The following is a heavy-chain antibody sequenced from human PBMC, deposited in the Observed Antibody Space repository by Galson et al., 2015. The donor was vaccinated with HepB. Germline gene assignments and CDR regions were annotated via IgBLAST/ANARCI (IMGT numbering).Heavy chain of an antibody. J-gene: IGHJ3*02. CDR1: GYSFTSYW. D-gene: IGHD5-24*01. CDR3: AGLRDGYNYGDDALDI. CDR2: IEPSDSYT. V-gene: IGHV5-10-1*01. Sequence: QSGAEVTKPGESLRISCTGSGYSFTSYWISWVRQMPGKGLEWMGRIEPSDSYTNYSPSFQGHVTISADKSISTAYLQWSSLKASDTAMYYCAGLRDGYNYGDDALDIWGQGTMATVSS.